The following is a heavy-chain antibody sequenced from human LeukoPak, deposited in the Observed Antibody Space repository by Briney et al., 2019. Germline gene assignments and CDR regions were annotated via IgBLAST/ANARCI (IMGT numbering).Heavy chain of an antibody. CDR1: GGSISSYY. CDR3: ARHSPSGYYYYGMDV. D-gene: IGHD1-26*01. CDR2: IYYSGST. V-gene: IGHV4-59*08. Sequence: KPSETLSLTCTVSGGSISSYYWSWIRQPPGKGLEWIGYIYYSGSTNHNPSLKSRVTISVDTSKDQFSLKLSSVTAADTAVYYCARHSPSGYYYYGMDVWGQGTTVTVSS. J-gene: IGHJ6*02.